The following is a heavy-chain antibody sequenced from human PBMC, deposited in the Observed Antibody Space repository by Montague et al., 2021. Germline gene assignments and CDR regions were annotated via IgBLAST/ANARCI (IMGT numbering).Heavy chain of an antibody. D-gene: IGHD1/OR15-1a*01. CDR3: ARASITGTTTPLDY. Sequence: SETLSLTCTVSGGSISSTSHYWDWIRQPPGKGLEWIGTFYSGGNTYYNPALKSRVSISADTSNNQFSLKLHSVTAADTAVYFCARASITGTTTPLDYWGQGTLVIVSS. J-gene: IGHJ4*02. CDR1: GGSISSTSHY. V-gene: IGHV4-39*01. CDR2: FYSGGNT.